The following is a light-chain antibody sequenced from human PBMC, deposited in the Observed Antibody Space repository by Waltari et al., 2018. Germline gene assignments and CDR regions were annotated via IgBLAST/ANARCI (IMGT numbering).Light chain of an antibody. CDR3: SSESSDKVVL. J-gene: IGLJ3*02. Sequence: QSALTQPASVSGSPGQSVTISCTGTSNDVGFSNSVSWYQDHPGQGPKVIIYDVSDRPSGVSARFSSSKSGNTASLTISGLQAEDEADYYCSSESSDKVVLFGGGTKVTVL. CDR2: DVS. CDR1: SNDVGFSNS. V-gene: IGLV2-14*03.